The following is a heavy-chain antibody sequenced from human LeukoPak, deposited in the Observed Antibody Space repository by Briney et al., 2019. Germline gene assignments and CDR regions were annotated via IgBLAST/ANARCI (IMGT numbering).Heavy chain of an antibody. CDR2: IRDSGSST. Sequence: GGSLRLSCAASGFTFSSYAMSWVRQAPGKGLEWVSAIRDSGSSTHYADSVKGRFTTSRDNSKNALFLQMNSLRAEDTAIYYCAKYGPQDSGSSHFDYWGQGALVTVSS. V-gene: IGHV3-23*01. CDR1: GFTFSSYA. D-gene: IGHD1-26*01. J-gene: IGHJ4*02. CDR3: AKYGPQDSGSSHFDY.